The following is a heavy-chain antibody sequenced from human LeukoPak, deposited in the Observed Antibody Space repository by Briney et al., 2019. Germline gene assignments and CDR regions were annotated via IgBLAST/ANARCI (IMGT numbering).Heavy chain of an antibody. Sequence: GGSLRLSCAASGYTFSSHGITWVRQAPGKGLEWVSTINGPGDNPYYAETVNGRFTISRDNSKNTVYLQMNSLKAEDTAIYYCAKVTVCFGCYFDYWGQGALVTVSS. CDR3: AKVTVCFGCYFDY. J-gene: IGHJ4*02. D-gene: IGHD3-10*02. CDR2: INGPGDNP. CDR1: GYTFSSHG. V-gene: IGHV3-23*01.